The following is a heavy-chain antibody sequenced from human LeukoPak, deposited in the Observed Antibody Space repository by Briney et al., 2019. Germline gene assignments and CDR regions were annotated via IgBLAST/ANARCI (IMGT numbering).Heavy chain of an antibody. CDR3: ASSYEDYVWGSYRFDY. CDR1: GYTFTSYG. Sequence: GASVKVSCKASGYTFTSYGISWVRQAPGQGLEWMGWTSAYNGNTNYAQKLQGRVTMTTDTSTSTAYMELRSLRSDDTAVYYCASSYEDYVWGSYRFDYWGQGTLVTVSS. V-gene: IGHV1-18*01. J-gene: IGHJ4*02. D-gene: IGHD3-16*02. CDR2: TSAYNGNT.